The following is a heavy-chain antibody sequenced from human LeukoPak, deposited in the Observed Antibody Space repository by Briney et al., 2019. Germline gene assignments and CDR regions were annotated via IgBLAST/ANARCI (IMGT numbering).Heavy chain of an antibody. CDR3: ARTPKNYYDGSYLDY. V-gene: IGHV4-59*01. J-gene: IGHJ4*02. Sequence: SETLSLTCTVSGGSISSYYWSWIRQPPGKGLEWIGYIYYSGSTNYNPSLKSRVTISVDTSKNQFSLKLSSVTAADTAVYYCARTPKNYYDGSYLDYWGQGALVTVSS. CDR2: IYYSGST. CDR1: GGSISSYY. D-gene: IGHD3-22*01.